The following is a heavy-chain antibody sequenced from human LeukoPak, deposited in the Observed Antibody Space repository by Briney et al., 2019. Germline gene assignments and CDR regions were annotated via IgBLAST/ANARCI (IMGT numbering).Heavy chain of an antibody. CDR1: GFTFSNYW. D-gene: IGHD5-24*01. V-gene: IGHV3-23*01. J-gene: IGHJ4*02. CDR3: AKSGYNRFDY. Sequence: GGSLRLSCAASGFTFSNYWMSWVHQAPGKGLEWVSSISGSGSGGSTYYADSVKGRFTISRDNSKNTLYLQMNSLRAEDTAVYYCAKSGYNRFDYWGQGTLVTVSS. CDR2: ISGSGSGGST.